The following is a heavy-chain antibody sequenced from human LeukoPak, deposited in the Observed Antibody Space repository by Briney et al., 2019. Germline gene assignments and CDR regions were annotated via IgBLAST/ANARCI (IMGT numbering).Heavy chain of an antibody. CDR1: GFTFSTYG. J-gene: IGHJ4*02. Sequence: PGGSLRLSCAASGFTFSTYGMHWVRQAPGKGLEWVTSIHYDGTNKYYADSVKGRFTISRDNSKNTLYLQMNSLRAEDTAVYYCARDAVELELRHYFDYWGQGTLVTVSS. V-gene: IGHV3-30*02. CDR3: ARDAVELELRHYFDY. D-gene: IGHD1-7*01. CDR2: IHYDGTNK.